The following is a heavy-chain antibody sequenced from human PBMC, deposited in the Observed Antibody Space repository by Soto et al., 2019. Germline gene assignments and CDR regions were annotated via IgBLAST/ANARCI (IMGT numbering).Heavy chain of an antibody. CDR3: ARILYSSQRDGVDV. J-gene: IGHJ6*02. CDR2: ISGSSDTI. V-gene: IGHV3-23*01. CDR1: GFTFSSYP. D-gene: IGHD2-8*01. Sequence: LRLSCAASGFTFSSYPMTWVRQAPGKGLEWVSSISGSSDTIFYADSVKGRFTISRDNSRTTLYLQMNSLRAEDMAIYYCARILYSSQRDGVDVWGQGTTVTVSS.